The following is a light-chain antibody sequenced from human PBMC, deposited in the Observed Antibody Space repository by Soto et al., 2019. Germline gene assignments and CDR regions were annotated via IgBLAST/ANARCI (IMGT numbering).Light chain of an antibody. V-gene: IGKV1-5*03. CDR2: KAS. Sequence: DIQMTQSPSTLSASVGDRVTITCRASQSISSWFAWYQQKPGKAPNLLIYKASSLESGVPSRFSGSGSGTEFNLTISSLQPDDFAAYYCQQYNSYPLTFGGGTKVEIK. J-gene: IGKJ4*01. CDR1: QSISSW. CDR3: QQYNSYPLT.